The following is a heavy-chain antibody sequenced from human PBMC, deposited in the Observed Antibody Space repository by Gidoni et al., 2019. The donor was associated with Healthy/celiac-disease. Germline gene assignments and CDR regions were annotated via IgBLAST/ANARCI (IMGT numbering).Heavy chain of an antibody. CDR1: GFTFSSYG. V-gene: IGHV3-30*18. J-gene: IGHJ4*02. Sequence: QVQLVESGGGVVQPGRSLRLSCAASGFTFSSYGMHWVRQAPGKGLEWVAVISYDGSNKYYADSVKGRFTISRDNSKNTLYLQMNSLRAEDTAVYYCAKDGLVGATTFFWTDYWGQGTLVTVSS. D-gene: IGHD1-26*01. CDR3: AKDGLVGATTFFWTDY. CDR2: ISYDGSNK.